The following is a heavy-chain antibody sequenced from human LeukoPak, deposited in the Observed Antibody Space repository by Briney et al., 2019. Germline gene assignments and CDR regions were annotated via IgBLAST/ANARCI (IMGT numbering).Heavy chain of an antibody. CDR1: GGTFSSYA. V-gene: IGHV1-69*05. J-gene: IGHJ6*03. Sequence: GASVKVSCKASGGTFSSYAISWVRQAPGQGLEWMGGIIPIFGTANYAQKFQGRVTITRNTSISTAYMELSSLRSEDTAVYYCARFPRGLLYYMDVWGKGTTVTVSS. CDR3: ARFPRGLLYYMDV. D-gene: IGHD2-15*01. CDR2: IIPIFGTA.